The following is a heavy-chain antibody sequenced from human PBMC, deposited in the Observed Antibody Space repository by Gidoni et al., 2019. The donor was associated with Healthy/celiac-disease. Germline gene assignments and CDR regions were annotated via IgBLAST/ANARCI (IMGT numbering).Heavy chain of an antibody. CDR1: GGSFSGYY. D-gene: IGHD5-18*01. CDR3: ARGRGYSYGSRKFERLRWFDP. J-gene: IGHJ5*02. CDR2: INHSGST. Sequence: QVQLQQWGAGLLKPSETLSLTCAVYGGSFSGYYWSWIRQPPGKGLEWIGEINHSGSTNYNPSLKSRVTISVDTSKNQFSRKLSSVTAADTAVYYCARGRGYSYGSRKFERLRWFDPWGQGTLVTVSS. V-gene: IGHV4-34*01.